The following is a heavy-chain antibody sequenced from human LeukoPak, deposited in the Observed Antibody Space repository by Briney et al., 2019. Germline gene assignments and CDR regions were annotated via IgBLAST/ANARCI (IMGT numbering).Heavy chain of an antibody. D-gene: IGHD2-8*01. CDR2: IYHSGST. CDR3: ARKWGYYYYGMDV. J-gene: IGHJ6*02. V-gene: IGHV4-30-2*01. Sequence: SETLSLTCAVSGGSISSGGYSWSWIRQPPGKGLEWIGYIYHSGSTYYNPSLKSRVTISVGRSKNQFSLKLSSVTAADTAVYYCARKWGYYYYGMDVWGQGTTVTVSS. CDR1: GGSISSGGYS.